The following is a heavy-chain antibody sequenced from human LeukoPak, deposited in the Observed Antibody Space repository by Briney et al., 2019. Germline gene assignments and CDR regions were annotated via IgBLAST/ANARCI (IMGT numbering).Heavy chain of an antibody. V-gene: IGHV4-38-2*02. D-gene: IGHD3-10*01. CDR1: GYSISSGYY. J-gene: IGHJ3*02. CDR3: ARDTVTMVRGVIIGLGAFDI. Sequence: SETLSLTCTVSGYSISSGYYWGWIRQPPGKGLEWIGIIYHSGRTDYNPSLKSRVTISEDTSKNQFSLKLSSVTAADTAVYYCARDTVTMVRGVIIGLGAFDIWGQGTMVTVSS. CDR2: IYHSGRT.